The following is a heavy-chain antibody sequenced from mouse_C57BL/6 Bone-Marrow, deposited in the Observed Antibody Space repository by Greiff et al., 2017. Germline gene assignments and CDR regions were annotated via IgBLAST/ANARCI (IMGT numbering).Heavy chain of an antibody. CDR2: IYPGSGST. CDR1: GYTFTSYW. CDR3: ARRPNYYAMDY. J-gene: IGHJ4*01. V-gene: IGHV1-55*01. Sequence: QVQLKQPGAELVKPGASVKMSCKASGYTFTSYWITWVKQRPGQGLEWIGDIYPGSGSTNYNEKFKSKATLTVDTSSITAYMQLSSLTSEDSAVYYCARRPNYYAMDYWGQGTSVTVSS.